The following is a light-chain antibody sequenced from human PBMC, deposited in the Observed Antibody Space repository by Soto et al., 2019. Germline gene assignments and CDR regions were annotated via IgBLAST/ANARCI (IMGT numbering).Light chain of an antibody. J-gene: IGLJ3*02. CDR2: GNS. Sequence: QSLLTQPPSASGAPGQRVTLSCIGGSSNVGFNAVNWYQQLPGAAPKLLIHGNSQRPSGVPDRFSGSKSGTSASLAIIGLRAEDEAHYYCAAWDDSLRGVVFGGGTKLTVL. CDR3: AAWDDSLRGVV. V-gene: IGLV1-47*02. CDR1: SSNVGFNA.